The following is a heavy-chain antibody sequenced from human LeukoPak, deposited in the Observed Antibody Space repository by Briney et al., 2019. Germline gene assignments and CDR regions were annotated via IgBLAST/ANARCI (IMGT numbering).Heavy chain of an antibody. J-gene: IGHJ5*02. V-gene: IGHV1-69*04. CDR3: ARDIGYGDYLNWFDP. D-gene: IGHD4-17*01. Sequence: ASVKVSCKASGGTFSSYAISWVRQAPGQGLEWMGRIIPILGIANYAQKFQGRVTITADKSTSTAYMELSSLRSEDTAVYYCARDIGYGDYLNWFDPWGQGTLVTVSS. CDR2: IIPILGIA. CDR1: GGTFSSYA.